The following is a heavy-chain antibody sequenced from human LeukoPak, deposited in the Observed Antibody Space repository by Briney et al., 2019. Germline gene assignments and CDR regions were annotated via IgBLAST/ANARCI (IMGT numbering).Heavy chain of an antibody. CDR2: ISLSGLT. V-gene: IGHV4-4*02. CDR1: GGSISSTNW. J-gene: IGHJ4*02. D-gene: IGHD3-3*01. Sequence: SGTLSLTCGVSGGSISSTNWYSWVRQPPGQGLEWIGEISLSGLTNYNPSLKSRVTMSLDKSKNLLSLTLTSVTAADTAVYYCAREGGFFRPLDYSGQGTLVTVSS. CDR3: AREGGFFRPLDY.